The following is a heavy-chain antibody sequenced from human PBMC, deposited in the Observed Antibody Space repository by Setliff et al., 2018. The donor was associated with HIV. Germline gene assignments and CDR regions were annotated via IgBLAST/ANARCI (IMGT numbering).Heavy chain of an antibody. Sequence: ASVKVSCKAPGGTFNNYAISWLRQAPGQGLVWMGKIIPILGTANYAQRFQGRVTMTADESTSTVYMELNSLSSEDTAMYYCARDAGYSGSSWNYWGQGTLVTVSS. CDR2: IIPILGTA. J-gene: IGHJ4*02. CDR1: GGTFNNYA. D-gene: IGHD5-12*01. CDR3: ARDAGYSGSSWNY. V-gene: IGHV1-69*11.